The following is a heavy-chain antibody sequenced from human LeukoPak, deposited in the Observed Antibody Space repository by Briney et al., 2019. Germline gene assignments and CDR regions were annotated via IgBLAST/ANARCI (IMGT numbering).Heavy chain of an antibody. J-gene: IGHJ4*02. D-gene: IGHD3-10*01. CDR1: GFSLSTTGVA. Sequence: KESGPTLVKPTQTLTLTCTFSGFSLSTTGVAVGWIRQPPGKALEWLAVHYWNNDKSYSPSLKSRLTVTKDSSKNQVVLIMTNMDPVDTATYYCAHKGRGSGSFTMWGQGTLVTVSS. CDR3: AHKGRGSGSFTM. CDR2: HYWNNDK. V-gene: IGHV2-5*01.